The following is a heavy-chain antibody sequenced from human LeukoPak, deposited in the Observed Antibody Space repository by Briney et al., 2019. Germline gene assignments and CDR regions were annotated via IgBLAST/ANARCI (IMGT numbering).Heavy chain of an antibody. CDR2: INTDGSVT. J-gene: IGHJ4*02. V-gene: IGHV3-74*01. Sequence: GGSLTLPCAVCGFTFNNYWMYWVRQAPGKGLVWVSRINTDGSVTTYADSVKGRFTISRDNAKNTLYLQMNSLGAEDTAVYYCTRDDPTLGGTDFDYWGQGALVTVSS. CDR3: TRDDPTLGGTDFDY. D-gene: IGHD1-26*01. CDR1: GFTFNNYW.